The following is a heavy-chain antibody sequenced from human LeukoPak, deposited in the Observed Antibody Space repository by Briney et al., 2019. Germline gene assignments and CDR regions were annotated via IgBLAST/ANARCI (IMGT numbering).Heavy chain of an antibody. CDR1: GFTFNSYA. CDR3: ANPTLYCSSIKCPA. CDR2: ISDSGGST. Sequence: PGGSLRLSCAASGFTFNSYALSWVRQAPGKGLEWVSGISDSGGSTYYADSVKGRFTVSRDNSKNTLYLQMNSLRVEDTAVYYCANPTLYCSSIKCPAWGQGTLVTVSS. J-gene: IGHJ5*02. D-gene: IGHD2-2*01. V-gene: IGHV3-23*01.